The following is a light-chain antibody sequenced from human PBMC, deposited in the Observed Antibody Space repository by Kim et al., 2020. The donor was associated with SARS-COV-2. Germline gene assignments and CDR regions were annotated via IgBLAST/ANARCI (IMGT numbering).Light chain of an antibody. CDR1: QNIASF. V-gene: IGKV1-39*01. CDR2: AAS. J-gene: IGKJ1*01. Sequence: DIKMTQSPSSLSASLGDRVTITCRASQNIASFLNWYQQKPGKAPNLLISAASSLQSEVPSRFSGSGSGTDFTLTISSLQPEDFATYYCKQSFTTPPWTFGQGTKVDIK. CDR3: KQSFTTPPWT.